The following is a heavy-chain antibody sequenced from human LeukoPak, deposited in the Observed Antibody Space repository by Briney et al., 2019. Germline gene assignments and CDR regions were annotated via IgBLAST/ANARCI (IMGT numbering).Heavy chain of an antibody. J-gene: IGHJ4*02. D-gene: IGHD3-16*01. V-gene: IGHV3-74*01. CDR2: IHSGGSTT. CDR3: AKHSMFGGGHFDY. Sequence: QAGGSLRLSCAASGFTFSTYWMHWVRQAPGKGLVWVARIHSGGSTTSYADSVKGRFTISRDNSKNTLYLQMNSLRAEDTAVYYCAKHSMFGGGHFDYWGQGTLVTVSS. CDR1: GFTFSTYW.